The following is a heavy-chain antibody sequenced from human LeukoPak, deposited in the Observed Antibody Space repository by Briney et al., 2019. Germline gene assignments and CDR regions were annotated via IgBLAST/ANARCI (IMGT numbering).Heavy chain of an antibody. D-gene: IGHD5-18*01. Sequence: GGSLRLSCAASGFTFSSYWMSWVRQAPGKGLEWVANIKQDGSEKYYVDSVKGRFTISRGNAKNSLYLQMNSLRAEDTAVYYCARGGDTAMVRPPPSYYFDYWGQGTLVTVSS. CDR2: IKQDGSEK. CDR3: ARGGDTAMVRPPPSYYFDY. J-gene: IGHJ4*02. CDR1: GFTFSSYW. V-gene: IGHV3-7*01.